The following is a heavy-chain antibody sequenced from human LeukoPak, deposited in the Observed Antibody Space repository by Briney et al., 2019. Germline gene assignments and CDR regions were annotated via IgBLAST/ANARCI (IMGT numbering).Heavy chain of an antibody. CDR2: ISSSSSYI. D-gene: IGHD6-19*01. Sequence: GGSLRLSCAASGFTFSSYWMSWVRQAPGKGLEWVSSISSSSSYIYYADSVKGRFTISRDNAKNSLYLQMNSLRAEDTAVYYCAREHYSSGWYDYWGRGTLVTVSS. CDR3: AREHYSSGWYDY. J-gene: IGHJ4*02. V-gene: IGHV3-21*01. CDR1: GFTFSSYW.